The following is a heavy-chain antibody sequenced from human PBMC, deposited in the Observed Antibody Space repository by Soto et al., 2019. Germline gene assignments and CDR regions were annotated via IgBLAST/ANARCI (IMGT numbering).Heavy chain of an antibody. CDR2: ISGSGGHT. D-gene: IGHD6-13*01. CDR1: GFRFSDYY. CDR3: ARSLGLAAAGGLDN. V-gene: IGHV3-11*06. J-gene: IGHJ4*02. Sequence: QVQLVESGGDLVKPGGSLRLSCAASGFRFSDYYMSWIRQAPGKGLEWVSFISGSGGHTHYADSAKGRFTISRDSAQNSVSLQMMSLRAEDTGVCYCARSLGLAAAGGLDNWGQGALVTVSS.